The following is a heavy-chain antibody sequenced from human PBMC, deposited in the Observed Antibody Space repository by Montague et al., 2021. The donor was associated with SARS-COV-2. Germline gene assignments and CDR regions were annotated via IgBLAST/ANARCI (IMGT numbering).Heavy chain of an antibody. CDR2: IYWDDDK. CDR1: GSSLNASGVG. D-gene: IGHD5-24*01. CDR3: AHSPIERGF. Sequence: PALVKPTQTLTLTCTFSGSSLNASGVGVGWIRQPPGKALEWLASIYWDDDKRYSPSLKTRLTITKDTSKSQVVLRMTNEDPVDTATYYCAHSPIERGFWGQGTLVTVST. V-gene: IGHV2-5*02. J-gene: IGHJ4*02.